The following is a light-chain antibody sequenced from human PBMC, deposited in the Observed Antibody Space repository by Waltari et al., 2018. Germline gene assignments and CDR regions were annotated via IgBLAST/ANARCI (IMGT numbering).Light chain of an antibody. J-gene: IGKJ4*01. V-gene: IGKV3-11*01. CDR2: DAS. Sequence: VLTQSPVTLSLPPGARATLSCRAAQSVSNYLAWNQHKPVQAPRPLIYDASNRATGIPDRFSVSGSGTDFTLTISSLEPEDSAVYYCQQRIKWPPTFGGGTKVEIK. CDR1: QSVSNY. CDR3: QQRIKWPPT.